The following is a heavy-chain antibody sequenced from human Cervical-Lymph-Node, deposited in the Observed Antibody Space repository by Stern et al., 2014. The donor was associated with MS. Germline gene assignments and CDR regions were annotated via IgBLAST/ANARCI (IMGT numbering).Heavy chain of an antibody. CDR2: ISSSSSYI. D-gene: IGHD6-19*01. V-gene: IGHV3-21*01. Sequence: EVQLVESGGGLVKPGGSLRLSCAASGFTFSSYSMNWVRQAPGKGLEWVSSISSSSSYIYYADSVKGRFTISRDNAKNSLYLQMNSLRAEDTAVYYCARGLSSGWQSELDYWGQGTLVTVSS. J-gene: IGHJ4*02. CDR1: GFTFSSYS. CDR3: ARGLSSGWQSELDY.